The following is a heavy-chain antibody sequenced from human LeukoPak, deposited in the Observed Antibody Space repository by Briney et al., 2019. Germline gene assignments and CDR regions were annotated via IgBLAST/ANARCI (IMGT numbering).Heavy chain of an antibody. D-gene: IGHD3-3*01. CDR2: IYPGDSDT. CDR3: ARLHYDFWSGSTYYFDY. V-gene: IGHV5-51*01. CDR1: GYGFFGYW. J-gene: IGHJ4*02. Sequence: GESLKISCKGSGYGFFGYWIGWVRQMPGKGLEWMGIIYPGDSDTRYSPSFQGQVTISADKSISTAYLQWSSLKASDTAMYYCARLHYDFWSGSTYYFDYWGQGTLVTVSS.